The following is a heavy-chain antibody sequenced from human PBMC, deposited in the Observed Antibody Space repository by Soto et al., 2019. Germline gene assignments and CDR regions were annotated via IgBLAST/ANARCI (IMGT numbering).Heavy chain of an antibody. V-gene: IGHV1-69*01. CDR1: GGTFSSYA. J-gene: IGHJ2*01. CDR2: IIPSFGTA. CDR3: ARPKTATVVTPFDL. D-gene: IGHD4-17*01. Sequence: QVQLVQSGAEVKKPGSSVKVSCKASGGTFSSYAISWVRQAPGQGLEWMGGIIPSFGTANYAQKFQGRVTISADESTSTAYKELSSLRSEDAALYYCARPKTATVVTPFDLWGRGTLVTVSS.